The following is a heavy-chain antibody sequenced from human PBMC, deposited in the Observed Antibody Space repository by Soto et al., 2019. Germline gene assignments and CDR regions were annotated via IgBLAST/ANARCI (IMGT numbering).Heavy chain of an antibody. V-gene: IGHV5-51*01. CDR2: IYPGDSET. CDR3: ARTSAAGKYHYGMDV. Sequence: PGESLKISCEGSGYSFTTYWIGWVRQMPGKGLEWMGIIYPGDSETRYSPSFQGQVTISADKSISTAYLQWSSLKASDTAMYYCARTSAAGKYHYGMDVWGQGTTVTVSS. J-gene: IGHJ6*02. CDR1: GYSFTTYW. D-gene: IGHD6-13*01.